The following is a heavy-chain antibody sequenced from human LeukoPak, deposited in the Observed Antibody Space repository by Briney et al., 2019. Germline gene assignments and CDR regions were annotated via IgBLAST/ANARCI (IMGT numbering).Heavy chain of an antibody. D-gene: IGHD2-15*01. CDR1: GFTFTSSA. V-gene: IGHV1-58*02. CDR2: IVVGSGNT. CDR3: AAVNPLAYCSGGSCYVPSAD. Sequence: SVKVSCKASGFTFTSSAMQWVRQARGQRLEWIGWIVVGSGNTNYAQKFQERVTITRDMSTSTAYMELSSLRSEDTAVYYWAAVNPLAYCSGGSCYVPSADWGQGTLVTVSS. J-gene: IGHJ4*02.